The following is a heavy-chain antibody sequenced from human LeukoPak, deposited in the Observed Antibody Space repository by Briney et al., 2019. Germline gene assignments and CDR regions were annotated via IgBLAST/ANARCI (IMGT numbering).Heavy chain of an antibody. Sequence: SETLSLTCTVSSGSISSFYWSWIRQPQGKGLEWIRTLYYSGSTNYNPSLKRRVTISIDTSNNQFSLKVSSVTAAYTAVYYCARQGRLSPKDYFDYWGQGTLVTVSS. CDR2: LYYSGST. CDR3: ARQGRLSPKDYFDY. D-gene: IGHD3-16*02. CDR1: SGSISSFY. V-gene: IGHV4-59*08. J-gene: IGHJ4*02.